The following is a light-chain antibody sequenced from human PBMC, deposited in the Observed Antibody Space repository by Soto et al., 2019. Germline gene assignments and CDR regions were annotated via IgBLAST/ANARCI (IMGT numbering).Light chain of an antibody. CDR2: AAS. V-gene: IGKV3-20*01. J-gene: IGKJ1*01. Sequence: EVVLTQSPGTVSLSPGERATLSCRASQSVTSNYLAWYQQKPGQAPRLLIYAASSRATGIPDRFSGSGSGTNFPLSISRLEPEDFAVYYGQQFGSSVTWTSGQGTKLEIK. CDR1: QSVTSNY. CDR3: QQFGSSVTWT.